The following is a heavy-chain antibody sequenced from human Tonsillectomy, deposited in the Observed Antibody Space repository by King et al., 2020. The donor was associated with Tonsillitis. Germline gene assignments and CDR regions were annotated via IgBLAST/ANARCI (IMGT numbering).Heavy chain of an antibody. J-gene: IGHJ4*02. CDR1: GDSVSSNGAT. V-gene: IGHV6-1*01. Sequence: VQLQQSGPGLVKPSQTLSLTCAISGDSVSSNGATWNWIRQSPSRGLEWLGRTFYRSKWYYTYAESVKGRITVNPDTSENQFSLQLNSVTPEDTAVYYWARGRGTYKFFLDYWGQGTLVTVPS. D-gene: IGHD3-16*01. CDR3: ARGRGTYKFFLDY. CDR2: TFYRSKWYY.